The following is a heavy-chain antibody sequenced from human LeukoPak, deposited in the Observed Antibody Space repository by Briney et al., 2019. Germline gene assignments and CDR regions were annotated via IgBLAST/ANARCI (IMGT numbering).Heavy chain of an antibody. D-gene: IGHD6-19*01. CDR1: GFTFSTYA. Sequence: PGGSLRLSCAASGFTFSTYAMTWVRQAPGKGLEWVSAISDSGGSTYYADSVNGRFTISRDNSRNTLYLQMNSLRAEDTAVYYCAKGRATVADTEGDYWGQGTLVTVSS. J-gene: IGHJ4*02. CDR3: AKGRATVADTEGDY. CDR2: ISDSGGST. V-gene: IGHV3-23*01.